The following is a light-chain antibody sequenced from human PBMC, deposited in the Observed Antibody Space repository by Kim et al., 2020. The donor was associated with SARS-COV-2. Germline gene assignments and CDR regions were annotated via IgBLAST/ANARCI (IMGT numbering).Light chain of an antibody. CDR3: QSADGSGTYV. J-gene: IGLJ1*01. V-gene: IGLV3-25*03. CDR1: ALPEKQ. Sequence: VSPAPTARITCSGDALPEKQTYWYQQKSGQAPLLLIYKDSERPSGIPGRFSGSSSGTTVTLTISGVQAEDDADYYCQSADGSGTYVFGTGTKVTVL. CDR2: KDS.